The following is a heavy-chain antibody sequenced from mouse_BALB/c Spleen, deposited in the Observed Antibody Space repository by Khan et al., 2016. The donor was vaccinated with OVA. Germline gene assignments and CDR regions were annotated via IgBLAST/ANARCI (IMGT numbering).Heavy chain of an antibody. CDR1: GYTFTNYT. CDR3: VRIPVATSCFNY. CDR2: INPSSDYT. D-gene: IGHD6-1*01. J-gene: IGHJ2*01. Sequence: QMQLEESGAELARPGASVKMSCKASGYTFTNYTIHWIQQRPGQGLEWIGYINPSSDYTNYNQKLKDKATFTADKSSSTAYMQLISLTSDDSSVYYCVRIPVATSCFNYWGQGTTLTVSS. V-gene: IGHV1-4*01.